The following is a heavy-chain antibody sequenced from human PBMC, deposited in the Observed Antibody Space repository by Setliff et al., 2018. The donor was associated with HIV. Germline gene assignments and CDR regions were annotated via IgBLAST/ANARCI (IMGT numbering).Heavy chain of an antibody. CDR1: GGSISSSSYY. V-gene: IGHV4-39*07. CDR3: SNWNTTIDEDA. D-gene: IGHD5-18*01. CDR2: ITPSGAT. Sequence: PSETLSLTCTVSGGSISSSSYYWGWFRQPPGKGLEWIGEITPSGATNYLPSLKSRVTMSLDTSKNQFSLKMTSVTAADTALYYCSNWNTTIDEDAWGQGTLVTVSS. J-gene: IGHJ5*02.